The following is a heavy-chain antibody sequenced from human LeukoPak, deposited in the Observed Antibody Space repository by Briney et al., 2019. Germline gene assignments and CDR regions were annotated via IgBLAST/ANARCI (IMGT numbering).Heavy chain of an antibody. J-gene: IGHJ4*02. D-gene: IGHD6-25*01. Sequence: GGSLRLSCAASGFTVSSNYMSWVRQAPGEGLEWVSVIYSGGSTYYTDSVKGRFTFSRDNSKNTLYLQMNSLRAEDTAVYYCAKGDSSGWPYYFDYWGQGTLVTVSS. CDR2: IYSGGST. CDR1: GFTVSSNY. CDR3: AKGDSSGWPYYFDY. V-gene: IGHV3-53*01.